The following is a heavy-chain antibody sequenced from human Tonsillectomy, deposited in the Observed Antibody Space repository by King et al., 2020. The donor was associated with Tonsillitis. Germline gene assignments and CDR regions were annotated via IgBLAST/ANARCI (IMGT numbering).Heavy chain of an antibody. Sequence: VQLVESGGGLVQPGGSLRLSCAASGFTFSNYAMSWVRQAPGKGLEWVSGISGSDDSTYYAGSVKGRFTISRDNSKNTQYLQMNSLRAEDTAVYYCAKGLTRTSAYPDVFDIWGQGTMVTVSS. CDR3: AKGLTRTSAYPDVFDI. V-gene: IGHV3-23*04. J-gene: IGHJ3*02. D-gene: IGHD5-12*01. CDR1: GFTFSNYA. CDR2: ISGSDDST.